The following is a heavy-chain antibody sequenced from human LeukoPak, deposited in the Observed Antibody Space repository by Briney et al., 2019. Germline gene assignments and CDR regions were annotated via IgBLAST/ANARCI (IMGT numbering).Heavy chain of an antibody. Sequence: SETLSLTCTVSGGAITGSTYYWGWIRQPPGKGLEWIGSMYYSGSTYYKPSLKSRVTISADTSKNQFSLELSSVTAADTAVYYCAGQYYDNTGYYYFDYWGQGILVTVPS. CDR3: AGQYYDNTGYYYFDY. V-gene: IGHV4-39*01. D-gene: IGHD3-22*01. CDR1: GGAITGSTYY. J-gene: IGHJ4*02. CDR2: MYYSGST.